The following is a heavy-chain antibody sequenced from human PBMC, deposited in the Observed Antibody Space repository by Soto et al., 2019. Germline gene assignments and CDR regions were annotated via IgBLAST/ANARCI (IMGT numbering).Heavy chain of an antibody. CDR3: ARAAYYYDSSGYYPRVSDDAFDI. V-gene: IGHV4-59*01. D-gene: IGHD3-22*01. CDR1: GGSLSNFC. Sequence: SETLSLTCTVSGGSLSNFCWSWIRQPPWKGLEWIGYIYYSGSTNYNPSLKSRVTISVDTSKNQFSLKLSSVTAADTAVYYCARAAYYYDSSGYYPRVSDDAFDIWGQGTMVTVSS. CDR2: IYYSGST. J-gene: IGHJ3*02.